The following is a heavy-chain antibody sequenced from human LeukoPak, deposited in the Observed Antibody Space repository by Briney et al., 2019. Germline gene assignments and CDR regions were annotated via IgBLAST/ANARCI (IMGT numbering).Heavy chain of an antibody. D-gene: IGHD1-26*01. CDR3: ARRKLLGLDP. CDR2: IIPIFGTA. Sequence: ASVKVSCKASGGTFSSYAISWVRQAPGQGLEWMGGIIPIFGTANYAQKFQGRVTITTDESTSTAYTELSSLRSEDTAVYYCARRKLLGLDPWGQGTLVTVSS. J-gene: IGHJ5*02. V-gene: IGHV1-69*05. CDR1: GGTFSSYA.